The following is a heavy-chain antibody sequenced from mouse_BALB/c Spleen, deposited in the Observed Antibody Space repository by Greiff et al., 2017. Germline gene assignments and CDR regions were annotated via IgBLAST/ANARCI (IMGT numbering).Heavy chain of an antibody. CDR3: ARHRVTARAPYYFDY. D-gene: IGHD3-2*01. Sequence: DVKLQESGGGLVKPGGSLKLSCAASGFAFSSYDMSWVRQTPEKRLEWVAYISSGGGSTYYPDTVKGRFTISRDNAKNTLYLQMSSLKSEDTAMYYCARHRVTARAPYYFDYWGQGTTLTVSS. J-gene: IGHJ2*01. V-gene: IGHV5-12-1*01. CDR2: ISSGGGST. CDR1: GFAFSSYD.